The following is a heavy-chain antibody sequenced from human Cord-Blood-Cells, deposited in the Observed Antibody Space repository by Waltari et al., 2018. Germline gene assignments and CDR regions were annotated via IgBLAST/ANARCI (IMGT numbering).Heavy chain of an antibody. CDR3: ARGYSGYDYAFDI. J-gene: IGHJ3*02. CDR1: GYNFTGYH. CDR2: INPNSGGT. V-gene: IGHV1-2*02. Sequence: QVQLVQSGAEVKKPGALVKVACKASGYNFTGYHRPWWVQAPGQGLEWMGWINPNSGGTNYAQKFQGRVTMTRDTSISTAYMELSRLRSDDTAVYYCARGYSGYDYAFDIWGQGTMVTVSS. D-gene: IGHD5-12*01.